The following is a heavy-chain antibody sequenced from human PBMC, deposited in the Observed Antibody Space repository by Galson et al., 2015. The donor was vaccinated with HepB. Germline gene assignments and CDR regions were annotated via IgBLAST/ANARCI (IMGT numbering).Heavy chain of an antibody. Sequence: SLRLSCAASGFTFNTFWMSWVRQTPGKGLEWVANIKEGGSETYYVDSVKGRFTISRDNAKNLLYLQMNSLRDEDTAIYYCSIMVRRSPFDYWGQGTLVSVSS. V-gene: IGHV3-7*01. CDR2: IKEGGSET. J-gene: IGHJ4*02. CDR1: GFTFNTFW. D-gene: IGHD3-10*01. CDR3: SIMVRRSPFDY.